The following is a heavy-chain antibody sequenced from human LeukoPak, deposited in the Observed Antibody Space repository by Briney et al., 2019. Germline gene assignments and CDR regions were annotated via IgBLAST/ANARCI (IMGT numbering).Heavy chain of an antibody. V-gene: IGHV3-30*02. CDR2: IRYDGSNK. Sequence: PGGSLRLSCAASGFTFSSYGMHWVRQAPGKGLEWVAFIRYDGSNKYYADSVKGRFTISRDNSKNTLFLQMNSLRADDTAVYYCAKGGIAVASTSYYYYMDVWGKGTTVTISS. CDR1: GFTFSSYG. D-gene: IGHD6-19*01. J-gene: IGHJ6*03. CDR3: AKGGIAVASTSYYYYMDV.